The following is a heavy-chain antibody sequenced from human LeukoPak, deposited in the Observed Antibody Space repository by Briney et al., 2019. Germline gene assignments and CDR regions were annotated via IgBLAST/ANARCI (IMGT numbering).Heavy chain of an antibody. CDR3: ARDYYDSSGTQEGFDY. Sequence: PSETLSLTCTVSGGSISSYCWSWIRQPPGKGLEWIGYIYYSGSTNYNPSLKSRVTISVDTSKNQFSLKLSSVTAADTAVYYCARDYYDSSGTQEGFDYWGQGTLVTVSS. CDR2: IYYSGST. CDR1: GGSISSYC. J-gene: IGHJ4*02. V-gene: IGHV4-59*01. D-gene: IGHD3-22*01.